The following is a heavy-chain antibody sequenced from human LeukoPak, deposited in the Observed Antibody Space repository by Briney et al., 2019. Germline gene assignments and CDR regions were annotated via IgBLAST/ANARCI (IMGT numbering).Heavy chain of an antibody. J-gene: IGHJ4*02. D-gene: IGHD5-18*01. V-gene: IGHV3-48*03. CDR1: GFTFSSYE. Sequence: GGSLRLSCAASGFTFSSYEMNWARQAPGKGLEWVSYISSSGSTIYYADSVKGRFTISRDNAKNSLYLQMNSLRAEDTAVYYCARDSGYSYGYGRYFDYWGQGTLVTVSS. CDR3: ARDSGYSYGYGRYFDY. CDR2: ISSSGSTI.